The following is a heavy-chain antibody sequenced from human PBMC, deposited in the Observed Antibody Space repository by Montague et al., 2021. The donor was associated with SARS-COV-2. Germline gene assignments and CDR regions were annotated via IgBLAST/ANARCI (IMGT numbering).Heavy chain of an antibody. CDR1: GGSISSYY. J-gene: IGHJ5*02. CDR2: IFHSGIT. D-gene: IGHD1-20*01. V-gene: IGHV4-59*13. Sequence: SETLSLTCIVSGGSISSYYWSWIRQSPGKGLEWIGYIFHSGITDYNPSXKSRVTISVDMSKNQFSLQLNSVTAADSAVYYCARTEYNWNDWFDPWGQGTLVTVSS. CDR3: ARTEYNWNDWFDP.